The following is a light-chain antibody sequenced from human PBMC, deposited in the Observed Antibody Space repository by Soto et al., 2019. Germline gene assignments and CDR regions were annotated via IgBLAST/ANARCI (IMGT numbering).Light chain of an antibody. V-gene: IGKV3-15*01. J-gene: IGKJ1*01. CDR2: GAS. CDR3: QQYNSWLWT. Sequence: ILKTHSPATLSVSPGEGATLSCRASQSVSSKLACYQQKPGQAPRLLIYGASTRATGIPARFSGSGSGTEFTLIISSLQSEHSAVYYCQQYNSWLWTFGQGTKVDIK. CDR1: QSVSSK.